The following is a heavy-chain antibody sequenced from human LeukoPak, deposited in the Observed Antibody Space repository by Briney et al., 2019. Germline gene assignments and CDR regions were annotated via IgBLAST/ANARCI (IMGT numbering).Heavy chain of an antibody. V-gene: IGHV1-46*01. CDR3: ASGSYYYDSSGLDY. Sequence: GASVKVSCKVSGYTLTELSMHWVRQAPGKGLEWRGIINPSRGSTTYAQKFQGRATMTRDTSTSTVYMELSSLRSEDTAVYYCASGSYYYDSSGLDYWGQGTLVTVSS. J-gene: IGHJ4*02. CDR1: GYTLTELS. CDR2: INPSRGST. D-gene: IGHD3-22*01.